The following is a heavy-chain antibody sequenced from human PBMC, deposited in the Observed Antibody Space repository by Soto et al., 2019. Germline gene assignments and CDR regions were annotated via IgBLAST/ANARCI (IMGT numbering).Heavy chain of an antibody. CDR3: ARSLCSSTSCSRGYYYYYYGMDV. V-gene: IGHV4-39*01. CDR1: GASISSYNY. CDR2: IIYSGDI. Sequence: SETLSLTCNVSGASISSYNYWGWFRQPPGKGLEWIGSIIYSGDIMYNPSLQSRLTLFVDTSKNQFSLKLSSVTAADTAVYYCARSLCSSTSCSRGYYYYYYGMDVWGQGTTVTVSS. D-gene: IGHD2-2*01. J-gene: IGHJ6*02.